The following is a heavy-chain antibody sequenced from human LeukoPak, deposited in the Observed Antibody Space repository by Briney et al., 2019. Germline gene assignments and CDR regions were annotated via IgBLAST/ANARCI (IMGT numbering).Heavy chain of an antibody. CDR2: MNPNSGNT. J-gene: IGHJ3*02. V-gene: IGHV1-8*01. Sequence: ASVKVSCKASGYTFTSYDINWVRQATGQGLEWMGWMNPNSGNTGYAQKFQGRVTMNRNTSTSTAYMELSSLRSEDTAVYYCAREPGIAVAGMGAFDIWGQGTMVTVSS. CDR3: AREPGIAVAGMGAFDI. D-gene: IGHD6-19*01. CDR1: GYTFTSYD.